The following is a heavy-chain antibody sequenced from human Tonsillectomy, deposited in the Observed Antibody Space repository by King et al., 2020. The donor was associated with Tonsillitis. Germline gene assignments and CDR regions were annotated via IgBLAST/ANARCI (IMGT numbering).Heavy chain of an antibody. CDR1: GFTFSSYG. CDR3: AKQPPRGGAFNI. V-gene: IGHV3-30*02. J-gene: IGHJ3*02. D-gene: IGHD1-14*01. Sequence: VQLVESGGGVVQPGGSLRLSCAASGFTFSSYGMHWVRQAPGKGLEWVAFIRYDGSNQYYADSVKGRFTISRDTSKNTLYLQMNSLRAEDTAVFYCAKQPPRGGAFNIWDQGTMVTVSS. CDR2: IRYDGSNQ.